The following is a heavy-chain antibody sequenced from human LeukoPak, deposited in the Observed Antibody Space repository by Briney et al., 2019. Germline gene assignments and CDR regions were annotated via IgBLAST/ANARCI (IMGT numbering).Heavy chain of an antibody. D-gene: IGHD5-12*01. CDR2: IIPIFGTA. CDR1: GGTFSSYA. J-gene: IGHJ4*02. CDR3: ARVRVATIFTSMAYFDY. V-gene: IGHV1-69*05. Sequence: SVKVSCKASGGTFSSYAISLVRQAPGQGLEWMGRIIPIFGTANYAQKFQGRVTITTDESTSTAYMELSRLRSDDTAVYYCARVRVATIFTSMAYFDYWGQGTLVTVSS.